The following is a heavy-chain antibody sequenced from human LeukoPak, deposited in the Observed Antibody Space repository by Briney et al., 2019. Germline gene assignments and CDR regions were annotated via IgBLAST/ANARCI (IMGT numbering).Heavy chain of an antibody. J-gene: IGHJ5*02. CDR3: ARYLLPGIAAAGTFDP. CDR1: GGSISSSSYY. D-gene: IGHD6-13*01. CDR2: IYYSGST. Sequence: SETLSLTCTVSGGSISSSSYYWGWIRQPPGKGLEWIGSIYYSGSTYYNPSLKSRVTISVDTSKNQFSLKLSSVTAADTAVYYCARYLLPGIAAAGTFDPWGQGTLVTVSS. V-gene: IGHV4-39*07.